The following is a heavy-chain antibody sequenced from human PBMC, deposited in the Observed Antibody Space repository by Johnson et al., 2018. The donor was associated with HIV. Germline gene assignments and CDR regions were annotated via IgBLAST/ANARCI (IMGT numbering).Heavy chain of an antibody. Sequence: VQLVESGGGLVQPGGSLRLSYAASGFTVSGNYMSWVRQAPGQGLEWVSIIYNDGTTYYADSVKGRCTTPRDSSKNTLHLQMNSLNAEDTARYYCARLRQEANCGADCHWAIWGQGTMVTVSS. J-gene: IGHJ3*02. CDR2: IYNDGTT. CDR3: ARLRQEANCGADCHWAI. V-gene: IGHV3-66*04. CDR1: GFTVSGNY. D-gene: IGHD2-21*02.